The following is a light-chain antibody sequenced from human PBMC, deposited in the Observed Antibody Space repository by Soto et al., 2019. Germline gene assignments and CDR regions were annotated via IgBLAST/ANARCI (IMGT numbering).Light chain of an antibody. V-gene: IGKV3-20*01. CDR1: QSVSGTY. Sequence: EIVLTQSPDTLSLFPGERATLSCRASQSVSGTYLAWYQQKPGQAPRPLISAASSRATGTPDRFSGSGSGTDFTLTINRLEPEDFAVYYCQQYGSSRWTFGQGTKVEIK. CDR2: AAS. J-gene: IGKJ1*01. CDR3: QQYGSSRWT.